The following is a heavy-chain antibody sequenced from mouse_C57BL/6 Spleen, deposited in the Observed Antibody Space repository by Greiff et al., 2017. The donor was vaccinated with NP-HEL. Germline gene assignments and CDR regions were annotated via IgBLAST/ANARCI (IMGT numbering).Heavy chain of an antibody. CDR2: ISYDGSN. CDR3: ARGGSSDAMDY. J-gene: IGHJ4*01. CDR1: GYSITSGYY. D-gene: IGHD1-1*01. V-gene: IGHV3-6*01. Sequence: EVQLQESGPGLVKPSQSLSLTCSVTGYSITSGYYWNWIRQFPGNKLEWMGYISYDGSNNYNPSLKNRISITRDTSKNQFFLKLNSVTTEDTATYYCARGGSSDAMDYWGQGTSVTVSS.